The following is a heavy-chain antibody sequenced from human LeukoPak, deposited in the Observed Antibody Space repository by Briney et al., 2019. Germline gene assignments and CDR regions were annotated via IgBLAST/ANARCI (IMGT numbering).Heavy chain of an antibody. V-gene: IGHV4-59*08. CDR2: IYVTGT. Sequence: PSETLSLTCTVSGGSIGTYYWSWIRQSPGKGLEWIGYIYVTGTRYNPYLQSRVTISVDRSRNQFFLKISSVTAADTAVYYGGRHIGGGIEDMDVWGKGTKVIVSS. J-gene: IGHJ6*03. CDR3: GRHIGGGIEDMDV. D-gene: IGHD3-16*02. CDR1: GGSIGTYY.